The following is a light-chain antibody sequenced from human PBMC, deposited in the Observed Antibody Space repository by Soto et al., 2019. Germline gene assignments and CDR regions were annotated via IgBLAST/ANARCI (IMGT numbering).Light chain of an antibody. J-gene: IGKJ1*01. CDR3: QQSYSTTWT. CDR1: QSISSW. V-gene: IGKV1-5*01. CDR2: DAS. Sequence: STLSASVGDRVTITCRASQSISSWLAWYQQKPGKAPKLLIYDASSLESGVPSRFSGSGSETDFTLTISSLQPEDFATYSCQQSYSTTWTFGQGTKVDIK.